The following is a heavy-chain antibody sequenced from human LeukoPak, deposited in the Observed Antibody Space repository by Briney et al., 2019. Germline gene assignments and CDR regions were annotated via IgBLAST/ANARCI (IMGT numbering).Heavy chain of an antibody. Sequence: GGSLRLSCAASGFTFSSYSMNWVRQAPGKGLEWVSSISSSSYIYYADSVKGRFTISRDNAKNSLYLQMNSLRAEDTAVYYCALGVVVAAEDYFDYWGQGTLVTVSS. D-gene: IGHD2-15*01. CDR1: GFTFSSYS. CDR2: ISSSSYI. V-gene: IGHV3-21*01. CDR3: ALGVVVAAEDYFDY. J-gene: IGHJ4*02.